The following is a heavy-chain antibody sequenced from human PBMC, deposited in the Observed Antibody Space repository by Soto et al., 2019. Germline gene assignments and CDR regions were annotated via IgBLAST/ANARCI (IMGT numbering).Heavy chain of an antibody. CDR2: IYYSGST. CDR3: ARHSGSYLRDY. CDR1: GGSISNSSYF. V-gene: IGHV4-39*01. Sequence: SETLSLTCSVSGGSISNSSYFWGWIRQPPGKGLEWIGSIYYSGSTYYNPSLKSRVTVSVDTSKNQFSLKLSSVTAADTAVYYCARHSGSYLRDYWGHGTLVTVS. J-gene: IGHJ4*01. D-gene: IGHD1-26*01.